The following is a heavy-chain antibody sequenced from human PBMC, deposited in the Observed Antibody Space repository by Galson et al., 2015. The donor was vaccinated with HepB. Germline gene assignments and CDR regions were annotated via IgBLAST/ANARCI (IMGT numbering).Heavy chain of an antibody. CDR1: GFTFSSYS. J-gene: IGHJ3*02. CDR2: ISSSSSTI. Sequence: SLRLSCAASGFTFSSYSMNWVRQAPGKGLEWVSYISSSSSTIYYAGSVKGRFTISRDNAKNSLYLQMNSLRDEDTAVYYCARVYTTVVTPNPRDAFDIWGQGTMVTVSS. V-gene: IGHV3-48*02. D-gene: IGHD4-23*01. CDR3: ARVYTTVVTPNPRDAFDI.